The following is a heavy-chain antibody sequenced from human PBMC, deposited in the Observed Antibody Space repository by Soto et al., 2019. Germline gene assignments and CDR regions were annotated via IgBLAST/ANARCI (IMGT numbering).Heavy chain of an antibody. CDR2: VHSSGST. CDR3: ARDQGVAAAGITWFDP. J-gene: IGHJ5*02. CDR1: GASMNSYH. V-gene: IGHV4-4*07. D-gene: IGHD6-13*01. Sequence: SETLSLTCTVSGASMNSYHWSWIRQPAGKGLEWIGHVHSSGSTNYNPSLKSRVTMSVDTSKNQFSLRLMSLTAADTAVYYCARDQGVAAAGITWFDPWGQGSLVTVSS.